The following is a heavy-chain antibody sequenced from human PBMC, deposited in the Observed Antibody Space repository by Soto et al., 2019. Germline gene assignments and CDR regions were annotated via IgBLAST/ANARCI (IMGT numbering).Heavy chain of an antibody. V-gene: IGHV4-59*08. CDR3: ARLYYDILTGPNFHY. CDR1: GGSISSYY. D-gene: IGHD3-9*01. CDR2: IYYSGST. Sequence: SETLSLTCTVSGGSISSYYWSWIRQHPGKGLEWIGYIYYSGSTNYNPSLKSRVTISVDTSKNQFSLKLSSVTAADTAVYYCARLYYDILTGPNFHYWGQGTLVT. J-gene: IGHJ4*02.